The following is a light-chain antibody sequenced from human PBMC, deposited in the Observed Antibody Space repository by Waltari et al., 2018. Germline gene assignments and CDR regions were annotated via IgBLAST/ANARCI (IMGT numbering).Light chain of an antibody. V-gene: IGLV2-11*01. Sequence: QSALTQPRSVSGSPGQSVTISCTGPSNDVCAYKYVSWHQQHPGKAPKLMIYDVSKRPSGVPDRFSASKSGNTASLTISGLQAEDEADYYCCSYTGTYTHWVFGGGTKLTVL. CDR1: SNDVCAYKY. CDR3: CSYTGTYTHWV. J-gene: IGLJ3*02. CDR2: DVS.